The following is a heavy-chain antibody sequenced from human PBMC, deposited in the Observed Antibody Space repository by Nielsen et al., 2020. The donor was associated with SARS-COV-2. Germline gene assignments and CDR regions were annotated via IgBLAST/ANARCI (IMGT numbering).Heavy chain of an antibody. CDR3: ARLGKKGSYRNFDY. CDR2: IKHSGST. V-gene: IGHV4-34*01. J-gene: IGHJ4*02. Sequence: WIRQPPGKGLEWIGEIKHSGSTNYNPSLKSRVTISVDTSKNQFSLKLSSVTAADTAVYYCARLGKKGSYRNFDYWGQGTLVTVSS. D-gene: IGHD1-26*01.